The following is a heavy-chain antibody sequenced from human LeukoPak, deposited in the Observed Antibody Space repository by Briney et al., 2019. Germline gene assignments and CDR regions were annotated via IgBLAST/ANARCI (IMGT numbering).Heavy chain of an antibody. V-gene: IGHV3-23*01. D-gene: IGHD6-13*01. CDR1: GFTFSSYA. Sequence: GGSLRLSCAASGFTFSSYAMSWVRQAPGKGLEWVSAISGSGGGTYYADSVKDRFTISRDYSNNTLYLQMNSLRADDTAVYYCVRDNPRQQGFAYWGQGTLVTVSS. CDR2: ISGSGGGT. J-gene: IGHJ4*02. CDR3: VRDNPRQQGFAY.